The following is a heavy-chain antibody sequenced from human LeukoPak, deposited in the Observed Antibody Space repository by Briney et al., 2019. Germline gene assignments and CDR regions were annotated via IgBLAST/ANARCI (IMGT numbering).Heavy chain of an antibody. CDR2: ISYDGSNK. CDR3: AKDSERYGSGSYFNDY. CDR1: GFTFSSYG. D-gene: IGHD3-10*01. V-gene: IGHV3-30*18. J-gene: IGHJ4*02. Sequence: PGGSLRLSCAASGFTFSSYGMHWVRQAPGKGLEWVAVISYDGSNKYYADSVKGRFTISRDNSKNTLYLQMNSLRAEDTAVYYCAKDSERYGSGSYFNDYWGQGTLVTVSS.